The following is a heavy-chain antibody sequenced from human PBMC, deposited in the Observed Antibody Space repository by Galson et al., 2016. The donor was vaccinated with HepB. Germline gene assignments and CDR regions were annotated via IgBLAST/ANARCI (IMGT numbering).Heavy chain of an antibody. V-gene: IGHV4-4*02. Sequence: ETLSLTCAVSGVSISSAIWWTWVRQSPTKGLEWIGEMNHDGDSHYNPSLESRLSISLDNFNNQFSLRLSSVTAADTAVYYCARYDSSGFDHWGPGTLVTVSS. J-gene: IGHJ1*01. D-gene: IGHD3-22*01. CDR3: ARYDSSGFDH. CDR1: GVSISSAIW. CDR2: MNHDGDS.